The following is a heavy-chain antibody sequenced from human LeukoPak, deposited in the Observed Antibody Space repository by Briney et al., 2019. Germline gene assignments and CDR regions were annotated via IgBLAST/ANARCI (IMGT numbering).Heavy chain of an antibody. CDR2: INAGNGNT. Sequence: VASVKVSCKASGYTFTNYAMHWVRQAPGQRLECMGWINAGNGNTKYSQKFQGRVTITRDTSASTAYMELSSLRSEDTAVYYCARDRFGEGVDSWGQGTLVTVSS. V-gene: IGHV1-3*01. CDR3: ARDRFGEGVDS. D-gene: IGHD3-10*01. J-gene: IGHJ4*02. CDR1: GYTFTNYA.